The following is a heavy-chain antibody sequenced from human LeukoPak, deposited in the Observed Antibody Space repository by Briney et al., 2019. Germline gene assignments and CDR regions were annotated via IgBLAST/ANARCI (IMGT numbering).Heavy chain of an antibody. CDR1: GGSISPYH. CDR2: IYPIGST. Sequence: SETLSLTCTVSGGSISPYHWSRIRQPAEKGLEGIGRIYPIGSTNYNLSLKDRVTISIDRSKNQFSLKLSSVTAADTALYYCARDQKVPNNNFRYYYYMDVWGKGTTVTVSS. CDR3: ARDQKVPNNNFRYYYYMDV. D-gene: IGHD4-11*01. J-gene: IGHJ6*03. V-gene: IGHV4-4*07.